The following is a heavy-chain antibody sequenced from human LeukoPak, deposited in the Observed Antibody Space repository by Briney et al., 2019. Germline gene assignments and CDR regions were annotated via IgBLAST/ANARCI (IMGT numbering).Heavy chain of an antibody. V-gene: IGHV4-4*07. D-gene: IGHD5/OR15-5a*01. CDR3: ARKSLRQDYFDY. CDR2: LHSSGST. CDR1: GGSISSYY. Sequence: SETLSLTCTVSGGSISSYYWNWIRQPAGKGLEWIGRLHSSGSTNYSPSLKSRVTLSLDTSKNQFSLNLSSVTAADTAVYYCARKSLRQDYFDYWGQGILVTVSS. J-gene: IGHJ4*02.